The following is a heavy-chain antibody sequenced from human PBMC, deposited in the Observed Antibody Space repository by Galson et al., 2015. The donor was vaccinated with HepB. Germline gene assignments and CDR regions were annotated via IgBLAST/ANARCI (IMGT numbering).Heavy chain of an antibody. V-gene: IGHV3-66*01. D-gene: IGHD6-25*01. CDR2: IYSGGST. J-gene: IGHJ6*03. Sequence: SLRLSCAASGFTVSSNHMSWVRQAPGKGLEWVSVIYSGGSTYYADSVKGRFTISRDNSKNTLYLQMNSLRAEDTAVYYCARSRRLYYYYYMDVWGKGTTVTVSS. CDR3: ARSRRLYYYYYMDV. CDR1: GFTVSSNH.